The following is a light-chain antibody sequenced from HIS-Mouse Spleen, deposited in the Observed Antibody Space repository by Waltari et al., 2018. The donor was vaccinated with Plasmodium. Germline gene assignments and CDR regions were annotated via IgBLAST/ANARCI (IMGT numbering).Light chain of an antibody. V-gene: IGLV2-11*01. J-gene: IGLJ1*01. Sequence: QSALNQPRSVSGSPGQSVSIPCTGTSSDVGGYNNVSWYQQHLGKAPKLMIYDVSKRPSGVPDRFSGSKSGNTASLTISGLQAEDEADYYCCSYAGSYTYVFGTGTKVTVL. CDR3: CSYAGSYTYV. CDR2: DVS. CDR1: SSDVGGYNN.